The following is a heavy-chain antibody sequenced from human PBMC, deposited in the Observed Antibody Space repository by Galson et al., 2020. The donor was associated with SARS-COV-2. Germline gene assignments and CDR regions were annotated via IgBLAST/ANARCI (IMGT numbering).Heavy chain of an antibody. CDR3: ARGGRGFVIVPAASLDY. V-gene: IGHV3-30*04. J-gene: IGHJ4*02. Sequence: GESLNISCTASGFTFSRYAMHWVPQAPGKGLEWVAVISYDGSNEHYAQSVKGRFTISRDNSKNTLDLQMNSLRPEDAAVYFCARGGRGFVIVPAASLDYWGQGTLVTVSS. D-gene: IGHD2-2*01. CDR2: ISYDGSNE. CDR1: GFTFSRYA.